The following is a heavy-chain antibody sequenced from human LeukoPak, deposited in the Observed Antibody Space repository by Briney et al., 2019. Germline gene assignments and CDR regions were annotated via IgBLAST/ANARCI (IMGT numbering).Heavy chain of an antibody. CDR3: ARGKGAEGKYYYDSSGYYDFDH. V-gene: IGHV1-3*01. CDR1: GYTFTTYA. Sequence: ASVKVSCKTSGYTFTTYAVHWVRQAPGQRLEWMGWINAGNGNTKYSQKFQGRVTITRDTSASTAYMELSSLRSEDTAVYYCARGKGAEGKYYYDSSGYYDFDHWGQGTLVTVSS. D-gene: IGHD3-22*01. CDR2: INAGNGNT. J-gene: IGHJ4*02.